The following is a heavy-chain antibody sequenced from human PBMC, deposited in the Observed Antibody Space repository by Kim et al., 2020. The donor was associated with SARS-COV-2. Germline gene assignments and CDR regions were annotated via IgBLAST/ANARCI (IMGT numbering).Heavy chain of an antibody. V-gene: IGHV3-23*01. CDR3: AKDDLYSSSVF. Sequence: TYYADSVKGRLTISRDDSKNTLYLQMNSLRAEDTAVYYCAKDDLYSSSVFGGQGTLVTVSS. D-gene: IGHD6-6*01. CDR2: T. J-gene: IGHJ4*02.